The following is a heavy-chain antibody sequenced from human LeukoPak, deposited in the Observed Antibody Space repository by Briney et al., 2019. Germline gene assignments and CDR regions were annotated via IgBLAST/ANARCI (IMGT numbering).Heavy chain of an antibody. Sequence: SETLSLTCTVSGGSISSSSYYWGWIRQPPGKGLEWIGSIYYSGSTYYNPSLKSRVTISVDTPKNQFSLKLSSVTAADTAVYYCARLLVRGGRPFDYWGQGTLVTVSS. CDR1: GGSISSSSYY. J-gene: IGHJ4*02. V-gene: IGHV4-39*01. CDR3: ARLLVRGGRPFDY. D-gene: IGHD3-10*01. CDR2: IYYSGST.